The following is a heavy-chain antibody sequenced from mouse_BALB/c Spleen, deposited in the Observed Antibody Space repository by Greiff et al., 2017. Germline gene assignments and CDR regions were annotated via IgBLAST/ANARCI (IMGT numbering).Heavy chain of an antibody. Sequence: QVQLKESGPGLVAPSQSLSITCTVSGFSLTSYGVHWVRQPPGKGLEWLGVIWAGGSTNYNSALMSRLSISKDNSTSHVFLKMNRLPTDDTAMYYCARAGDYYGSSYRYPFAYWGQGTLVTVSA. V-gene: IGHV2-9*02. D-gene: IGHD1-1*01. J-gene: IGHJ3*01. CDR3: ARAGDYYGSSYRYPFAY. CDR1: GFSLTSYG. CDR2: IWAGGST.